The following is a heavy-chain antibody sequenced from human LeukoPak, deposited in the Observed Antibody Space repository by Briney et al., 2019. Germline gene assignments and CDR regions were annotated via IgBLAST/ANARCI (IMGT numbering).Heavy chain of an antibody. J-gene: IGHJ4*02. CDR1: GGTFSSYA. V-gene: IGHV1-69*05. CDR3: ARDHSPKEMRTDY. CDR2: IIPIFGTA. Sequence: SVKVSCKASGGTFSSYAISWVRQAPGQGLEWMGGIIPIFGTANYAQKFQGRVTMTRDMSTSTVYMELSSLRSEDTAVYYCARDHSPKEMRTDYWGQGTLVTVSS. D-gene: IGHD5-24*01.